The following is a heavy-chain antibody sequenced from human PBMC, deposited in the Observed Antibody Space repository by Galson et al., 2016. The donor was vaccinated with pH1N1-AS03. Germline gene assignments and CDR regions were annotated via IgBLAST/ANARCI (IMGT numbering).Heavy chain of an antibody. V-gene: IGHV3-7*01. CDR2: IKQDGSVE. D-gene: IGHD4-23*01. J-gene: IGHJ4*02. CDR1: GFTFSSYW. Sequence: SLRLSCAASGFTFSSYWMTWVRQAPGKGLEWVANIKQDGSVEYYVDSVKGRFTISRDNAKNSLYLQMNSLRDEDTAAYYCARAVGGGDSFWGQGTLVTVSA. CDR3: ARAVGGGDSF.